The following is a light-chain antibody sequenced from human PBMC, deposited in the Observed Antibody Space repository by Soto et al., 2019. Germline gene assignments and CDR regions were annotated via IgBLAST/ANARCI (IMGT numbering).Light chain of an antibody. CDR2: EAS. J-gene: IGKJ1*01. CDR1: QSVSSN. Sequence: EMVMTQSPATLSVSPGERATLSCRASQSVSSNLAWYQQKPGQAPGLLIYEASTRATGIPARFSGSGSGTDFTLTISSLEPEDFAVYYCQQYGSSPWTFGQGTKVDIK. CDR3: QQYGSSPWT. V-gene: IGKV3D-15*02.